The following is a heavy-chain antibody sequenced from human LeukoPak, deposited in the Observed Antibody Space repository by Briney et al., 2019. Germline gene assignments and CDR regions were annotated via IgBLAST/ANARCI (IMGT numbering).Heavy chain of an antibody. J-gene: IGHJ4*02. D-gene: IGHD5-18*01. CDR1: GFAFDDYG. Sequence: GGSLRLSCAASGFAFDDYGMSWVRQAPGKGLEWVSGTNWNGARTGYADSVKGRFIISRDNAKNSLYLRMNSLRAEDTALYYCARGAEVQLWSYYFDYWGQGTLVTVSS. CDR2: TNWNGART. CDR3: ARGAEVQLWSYYFDY. V-gene: IGHV3-20*04.